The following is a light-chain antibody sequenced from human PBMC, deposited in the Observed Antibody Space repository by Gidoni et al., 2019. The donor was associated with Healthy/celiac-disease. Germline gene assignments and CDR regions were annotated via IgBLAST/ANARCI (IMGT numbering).Light chain of an antibody. J-gene: IGKJ3*01. CDR2: DAS. CDR3: QQRSNWPPEFT. V-gene: IGKV3-11*01. Sequence: EIVLTQSPATLSLSPGASATISCRASQSVSSYLAWYQQKPGQAPRLLIYDASNRATGIPARFSGSGSGTDCTLTISSLEPEDFAVYYCQQRSNWPPEFTFGPGTKVDIK. CDR1: QSVSSY.